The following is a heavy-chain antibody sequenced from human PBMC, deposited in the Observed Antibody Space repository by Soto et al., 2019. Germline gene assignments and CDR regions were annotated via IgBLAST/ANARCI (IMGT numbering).Heavy chain of an antibody. CDR1: GFTFSTYG. CDR3: ASGSYYDFWSGYSTLDP. D-gene: IGHD3-3*01. J-gene: IGHJ5*02. CDR2: ISYDGSNK. V-gene: IGHV3-30*03. Sequence: GGSLRLSCAASGFTFSTYGMHWVRQAPGKGLEWVAVISYDGSNKYYADSVKGRFTISRDNSKNTLYLQMNSLRAEDTAVYYCASGSYYDFWSGYSTLDPRGQGTLVTVSS.